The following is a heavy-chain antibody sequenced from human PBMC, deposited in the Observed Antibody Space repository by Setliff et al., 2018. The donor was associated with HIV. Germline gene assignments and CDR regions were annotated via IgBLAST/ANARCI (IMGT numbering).Heavy chain of an antibody. CDR1: GVSISSSHH. CDR3: ATADFPPPSYIWESYRSGAFDI. Sequence: PSETLSLTCAVSGVSISSSHHCSWIRQPPGRGLEWIGTTPYSGSTNYNPSLKSRVTISLDTSKNQFSLNLSSVTAADTAVYYCATADFPPPSYIWESYRSGAFDIWGQGTMVTVSS. D-gene: IGHD3-16*02. V-gene: IGHV4-59*11. J-gene: IGHJ3*02. CDR2: TPYSGST.